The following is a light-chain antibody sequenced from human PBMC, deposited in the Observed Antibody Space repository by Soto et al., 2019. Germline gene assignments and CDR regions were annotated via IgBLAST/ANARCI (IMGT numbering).Light chain of an antibody. J-gene: IGLJ3*02. CDR3: SSYTSSGTMV. Sequence: QSALTQPASVSGSPGQSITLSCTGTSSDIGGYNYVSWYQQHPGRVPKLMIYDVTNRPSGVSSRFSGSKSGNTASLTISGLQAEDEADYYCSSYTSSGTMVFGGGTQLTVL. CDR2: DVT. CDR1: SSDIGGYNY. V-gene: IGLV2-14*03.